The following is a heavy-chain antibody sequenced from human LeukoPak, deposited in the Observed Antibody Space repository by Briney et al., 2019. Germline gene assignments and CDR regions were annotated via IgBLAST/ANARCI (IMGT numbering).Heavy chain of an antibody. CDR2: ISTSSSYI. D-gene: IGHD1-26*01. Sequence: PGGSLRLSCAASRFTFSTYSMNWVRQALGKGLEWVSFISTSSSYIYYADSVKGRFTISRDNARNSVYLQMNSLRAEDTAVYYCARDPGSTQILHDAFDIWGQGTMVTVSS. CDR1: RFTFSTYS. CDR3: ARDPGSTQILHDAFDI. V-gene: IGHV3-21*01. J-gene: IGHJ3*02.